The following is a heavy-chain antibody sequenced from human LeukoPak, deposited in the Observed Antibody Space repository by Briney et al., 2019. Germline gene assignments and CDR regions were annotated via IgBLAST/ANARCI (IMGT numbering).Heavy chain of an antibody. CDR1: GGSISSNSYF. Sequence: SETLSLTCTVSGGSISSNSYFWGWIRHPPGKGLEWIGSIYYSGSTYYNPSLKSRVTISVDTSKNQCSLKLSSVTAADTAVYYCARTRYYYNSRSYGAPYYFDYWGQGTLVTVSS. J-gene: IGHJ4*02. D-gene: IGHD3-10*01. CDR3: ARTRYYYNSRSYGAPYYFDY. CDR2: IYYSGST. V-gene: IGHV4-39*01.